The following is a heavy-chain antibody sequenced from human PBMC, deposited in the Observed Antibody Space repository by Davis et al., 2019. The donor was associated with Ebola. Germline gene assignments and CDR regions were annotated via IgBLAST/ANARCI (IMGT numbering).Heavy chain of an antibody. V-gene: IGHV3-9*01. Sequence: SLKISCVASGFTFDDYAMHWVRQAPGKGLEWVSGISWNSGNIGYADSVKGRFTASRDNAKKSLVLQMNSLRPEDTAVYYCAKEIHRSFGVDDEPHYYAMNVWGQGTTVTVS. CDR3: AKEIHRSFGVDDEPHYYAMNV. D-gene: IGHD3-3*01. CDR1: GFTFDDYA. CDR2: ISWNSGNI. J-gene: IGHJ6*02.